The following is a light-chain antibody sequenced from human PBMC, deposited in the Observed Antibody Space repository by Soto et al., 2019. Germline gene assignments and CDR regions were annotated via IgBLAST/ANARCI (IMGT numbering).Light chain of an antibody. J-gene: IGLJ3*02. Sequence: QSALTQSASVSGSPGQSITISCTGTSSDVGGYNYVSWYQQHPGKAPKLIIYDVSNRPSGVSTRFSGSKSGNTASLTISGLQAEDEADYSCHSYTSTNSWVFGGGTQLTVL. V-gene: IGLV2-14*01. CDR1: SSDVGGYNY. CDR3: HSYTSTNSWV. CDR2: DVS.